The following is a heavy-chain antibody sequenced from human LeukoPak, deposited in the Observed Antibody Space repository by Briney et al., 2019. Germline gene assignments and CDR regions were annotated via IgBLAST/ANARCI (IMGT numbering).Heavy chain of an antibody. CDR3: AKERDYGPADY. J-gene: IGHJ4*02. CDR2: LSGSGGST. CDR1: GFTFSGYG. D-gene: IGHD4/OR15-4a*01. Sequence: GRSLRLSCAASGFTFSGYGMHWVRQAPGKGLEWVSGLSGSGGSTDYADSVKGRFTVSRDNSKNTLFLQMNSLRAEDTAIYYCAKERDYGPADYWGQGTLVTVSS. V-gene: IGHV3-23*01.